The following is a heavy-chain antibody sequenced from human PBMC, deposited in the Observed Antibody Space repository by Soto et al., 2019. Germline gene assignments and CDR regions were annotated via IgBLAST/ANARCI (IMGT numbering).Heavy chain of an antibody. J-gene: IGHJ4*02. V-gene: IGHV2-5*02. Sequence: SGPTLVNPTQTLTLTCSFSGFSLSTTGVGVGWIRQPPGKAPEWLALIYWDDDKRYSPSLKSRLTITKDSSNNQVVLTMSTMDPVDTATYYCAHTKAAGSLDLWGQGTLVTVSS. CDR2: IYWDDDK. CDR3: AHTKAAGSLDL. D-gene: IGHD6-13*01. CDR1: GFSLSTTGVG.